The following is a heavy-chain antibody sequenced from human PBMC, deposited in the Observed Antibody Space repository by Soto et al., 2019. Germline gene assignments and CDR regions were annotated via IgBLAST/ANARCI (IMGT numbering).Heavy chain of an antibody. Sequence: QVQLHESGPGLVKPSGTLSLTCAVSGGSINTGDSITNGHWWGWVRQPPGKGLEWIGEIYHVGSSNYKTALGRLVTMSVDKSKTQFSLNLRSVTAANTAIYCCARTFHRSGVGYFHYGMDVWGQGTTVTVSS. CDR2: IYHVGSS. CDR1: GGSINTGDSITNGHW. CDR3: ARTFHRSGVGYFHYGMDV. D-gene: IGHD3-3*01. V-gene: IGHV4-39*07. J-gene: IGHJ6*02.